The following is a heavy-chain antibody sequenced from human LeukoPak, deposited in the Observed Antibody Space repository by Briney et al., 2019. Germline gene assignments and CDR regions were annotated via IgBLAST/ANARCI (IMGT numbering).Heavy chain of an antibody. CDR2: ISGSGASI. J-gene: IGHJ4*02. D-gene: IGHD3-10*01. V-gene: IGHV3-11*04. CDR1: GFTISNNY. CDR3: ARAGYYYASGSYSFDY. Sequence: PGGSLRLSCAASGFTISNNYMNWVRPAPGKGLEWVSYISGSGASIYYADSVKGRFTISRDNAKSSLYLQMNSLRAEDTAVYYCARAGYYYASGSYSFDYWGQGTLVTVSS.